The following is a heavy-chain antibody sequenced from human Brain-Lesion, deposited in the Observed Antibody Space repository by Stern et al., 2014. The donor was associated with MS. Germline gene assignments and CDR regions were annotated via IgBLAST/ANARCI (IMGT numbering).Heavy chain of an antibody. CDR3: AGEEDIRYCSGGSCTGNWFDP. Sequence: QLQLQESGPGLVKPSETLSLTCTVAGGSVSSTSYAWAWIRQPPGKGLEWIGTIYYSGNTYYSPSLKSRPPLSLYTSKNQFSLQLRSVTAADTAVYYCAGEEDIRYCSGGSCTGNWFDPWGQGTLVTVSS. D-gene: IGHD2-15*01. CDR2: IYYSGNT. CDR1: GGSVSSTSYA. J-gene: IGHJ5*02. V-gene: IGHV4-39*01.